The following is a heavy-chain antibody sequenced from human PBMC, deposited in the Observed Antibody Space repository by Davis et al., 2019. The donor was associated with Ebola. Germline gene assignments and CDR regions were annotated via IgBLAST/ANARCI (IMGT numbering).Heavy chain of an antibody. D-gene: IGHD3-22*01. CDR2: INPNSGGT. V-gene: IGHV1-2*06. CDR3: ARGGITMMVVPRDYYYGLDV. J-gene: IGHJ6*02. CDR1: GYTFTGYY. Sequence: AASVKVSCKASGYTFTGYYMHWVRQAPGQGLEWMGRINPNSGGTNYAQKFQGRVTMTRDTSISTVYMELSRLRSDDTAVYYCARGGITMMVVPRDYYYGLDVWGQGTTVTVSS.